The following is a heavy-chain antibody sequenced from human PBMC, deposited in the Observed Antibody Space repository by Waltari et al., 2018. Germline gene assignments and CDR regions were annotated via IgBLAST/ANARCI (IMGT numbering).Heavy chain of an antibody. CDR1: GGSFSGYY. CDR3: ARGRGFWSGYYHRQRNYYYGMDV. V-gene: IGHV4-34*01. D-gene: IGHD3-3*01. J-gene: IGHJ6*02. Sequence: QVQLQQWGAGLLKPSETLSLTCAVYGGSFSGYYWSWIRQPPGKGLEWLGEINHSGSTNYNPSLKSRVTISVDTSKNQFSLKLSSVTAADTAVYYCARGRGFWSGYYHRQRNYYYGMDVWGQGTTVTVSS. CDR2: INHSGST.